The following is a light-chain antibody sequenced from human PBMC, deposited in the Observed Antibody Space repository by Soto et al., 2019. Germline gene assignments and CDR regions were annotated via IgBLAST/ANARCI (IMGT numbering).Light chain of an antibody. Sequence: SVLTQPPSVSGAPGQRVAISCTGSSSSIGAEYDVHWYQQLPGTAPKRLIYGDNNRPSGVPDRFSGSKSGTSASLAITGLQPEDEADYYCQSYDSSLTTFVVGTGTKVTVL. J-gene: IGLJ1*01. CDR3: QSYDSSLTTFV. CDR2: GDN. CDR1: SSSIGAEYD. V-gene: IGLV1-40*01.